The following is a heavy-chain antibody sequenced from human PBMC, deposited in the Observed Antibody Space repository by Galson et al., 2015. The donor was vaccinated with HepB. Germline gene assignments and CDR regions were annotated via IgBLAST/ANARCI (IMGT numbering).Heavy chain of an antibody. Sequence: ETLSLTCSVSGGSVTRTTYYCGWIRQPPGKGLEWIGSMYYSRSTYYNPSLKSRVSISIDTPKNQFSLKVRSVTAADTAVYYCVRHQLGHGYGSDDWGQGTLVTVSS. CDR1: GGSVTRTTYY. D-gene: IGHD3-10*01. CDR3: VRHQLGHGYGSDD. V-gene: IGHV4-39*01. CDR2: MYYSRST. J-gene: IGHJ4*02.